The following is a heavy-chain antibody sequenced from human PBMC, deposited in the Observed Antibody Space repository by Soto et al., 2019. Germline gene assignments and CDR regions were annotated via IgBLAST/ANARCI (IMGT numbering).Heavy chain of an antibody. Sequence: PSETLSLTCTVSGGSISSGDYYWSWIRQPPGKGLEWIGYIYHSGSTYYNPSLKSRVTISVDTSKNQFSLKLSSVTAADTAIYYCVKDGARGTIVGPTTISFLDYWGRGILVTVSS. CDR2: IYHSGST. J-gene: IGHJ4*02. CDR3: VKDGARGTIVGPTTISFLDY. D-gene: IGHD1-26*01. CDR1: GGSISSGDYY. V-gene: IGHV4-30-4*01.